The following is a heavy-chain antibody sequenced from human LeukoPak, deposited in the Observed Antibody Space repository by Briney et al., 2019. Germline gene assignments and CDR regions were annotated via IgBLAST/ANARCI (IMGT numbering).Heavy chain of an antibody. V-gene: IGHV4-4*09. CDR3: ARGDILTGYSQPAFDI. CDR1: GGSISSYY. CDR2: IYTSGST. D-gene: IGHD3-9*01. J-gene: IGHJ3*02. Sequence: PSETLSLTCTVSGGSISSYYWSWIRQPPGKGLEWIGYIYTSGSTNYNPSLKSRVTISVDTSKSQFSLKLSSVTAADTAVYYCARGDILTGYSQPAFDIWGQGTMVTVSS.